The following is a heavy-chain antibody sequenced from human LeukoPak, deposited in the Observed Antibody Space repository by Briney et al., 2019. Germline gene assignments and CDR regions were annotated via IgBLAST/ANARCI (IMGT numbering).Heavy chain of an antibody. J-gene: IGHJ4*02. V-gene: IGHV1-69*05. CDR1: GGTFSSYA. Sequence: SVKVSCKASGGTFSSYAIRWVRQAPGQGLEWMGRTIPIFGTANYAQKFQGRVTITTDESTSTAYMELSSLRSEDTAVYYCARSLGSYYFDYWGQGTLVTVSS. CDR3: ARSLGSYYFDY. D-gene: IGHD3-10*01. CDR2: TIPIFGTA.